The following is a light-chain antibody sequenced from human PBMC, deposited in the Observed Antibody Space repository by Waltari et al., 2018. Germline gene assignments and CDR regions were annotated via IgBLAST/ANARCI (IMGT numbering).Light chain of an antibody. V-gene: IGKV1-5*03. J-gene: IGKJ4*01. CDR1: QSISSW. Sequence: DIQMTQSPSTLSASVGDRVTLTCRASQSISSWLAWYQQKPRKAPKLLIYKASSLESGVPSRFSGSGSGTEFTLTISSLQPDDFATYYCQQYNSYSLTFGGGTKVEIK. CDR3: QQYNSYSLT. CDR2: KAS.